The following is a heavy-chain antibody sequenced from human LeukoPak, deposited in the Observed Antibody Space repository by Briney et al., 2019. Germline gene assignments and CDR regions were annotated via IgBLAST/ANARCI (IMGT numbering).Heavy chain of an antibody. J-gene: IGHJ4*02. V-gene: IGHV3-53*01. CDR3: ARVGSSGPADFDY. CDR2: IYSGGST. D-gene: IGHD6-19*01. Sequence: GGSLRLSCAASGFTVSSNYMSWVRQAPGKGLEWVSVIYSGGSTYYADSVKGRFTISRDNSKNTLYLQMNSLRAEDTAVYYCARVGSSGPADFDYWGRGTLVTVSS. CDR1: GFTVSSNY.